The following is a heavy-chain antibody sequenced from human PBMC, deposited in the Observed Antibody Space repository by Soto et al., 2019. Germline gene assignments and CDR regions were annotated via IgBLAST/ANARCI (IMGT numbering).Heavy chain of an antibody. CDR3: AKATRDSSGYYPDAFDI. Sequence: ASVKVSCKASGYTFTSYAMHWVRQAPGQRLEWMGWINAGNGNTKYSQKFQGRVTITRDTSASTAYMELSSLRSEDTAVYYCAKATRDSSGYYPDAFDIWGQGTMVTV. CDR1: GYTFTSYA. CDR2: INAGNGNT. D-gene: IGHD3-22*01. J-gene: IGHJ3*02. V-gene: IGHV1-3*01.